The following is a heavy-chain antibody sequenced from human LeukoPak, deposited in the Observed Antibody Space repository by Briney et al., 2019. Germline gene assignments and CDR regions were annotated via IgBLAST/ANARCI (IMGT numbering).Heavy chain of an antibody. CDR1: GFTFSSYS. D-gene: IGHD2-2*02. CDR2: FSSSSSTI. V-gene: IGHV3-48*01. J-gene: IGHJ4*02. CDR3: ARMGCSSTSCYTPTFDY. Sequence: SLSLSXAASGFTFSSYSMNWVRQAPGKGLGWVSYFSSSSSTIYYADSVQGRFTISRDNAKNSLYLQMNSLRAEDTAVYYCARMGCSSTSCYTPTFDYWGQGTLVTVSS.